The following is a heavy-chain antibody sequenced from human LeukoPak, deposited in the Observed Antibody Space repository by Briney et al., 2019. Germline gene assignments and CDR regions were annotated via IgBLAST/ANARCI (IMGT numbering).Heavy chain of an antibody. CDR3: AKDRSARGGGAFDI. CDR1: GFTFDDYA. V-gene: IGHV3-9*01. J-gene: IGHJ3*02. CDR2: ISWNSGSI. Sequence: PGGSLRLSCAASGFTFDDYAMHWVRQAPGKGLEWVSGISWNSGSIGYADSVKGRFTISRDNAKNSLYLQMNSLRAEDTALYYCAKDRSARGGGAFDIWGQGTMVTVSS. D-gene: IGHD3-16*01.